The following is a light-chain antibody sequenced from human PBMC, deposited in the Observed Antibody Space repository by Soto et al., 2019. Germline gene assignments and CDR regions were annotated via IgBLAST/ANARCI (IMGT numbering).Light chain of an antibody. J-gene: IGLJ1*01. V-gene: IGLV1-44*01. CDR2: SNN. CDR1: SSNIGSNA. Sequence: QSVLTQPPSASGTPGQRVTISCSGSSSNIGSNAVNWYQQLPGTAPKLLIYSNNQRPSGVPDRFSGSKSGTSASLAISGLQSEDEADYHCAAWDDRLTGYVFGTGTKLTVL. CDR3: AAWDDRLTGYV.